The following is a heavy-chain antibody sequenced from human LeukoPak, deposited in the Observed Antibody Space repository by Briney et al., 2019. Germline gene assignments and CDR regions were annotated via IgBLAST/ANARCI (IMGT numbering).Heavy chain of an antibody. CDR2: ISRASSTI. Sequence: GGSLSLSCAASGFTFSNYSMNWVRQAPGKGLEWVSYISRASSTIYYADSVKGRFTISRDNAKNSLYLQMNSLRAEDTAVYYCARSYYSSSCPDYWGQGTLVTVSS. CDR1: GFTFSNYS. CDR3: ARSYYSSSCPDY. J-gene: IGHJ4*02. V-gene: IGHV3-48*01. D-gene: IGHD6-13*01.